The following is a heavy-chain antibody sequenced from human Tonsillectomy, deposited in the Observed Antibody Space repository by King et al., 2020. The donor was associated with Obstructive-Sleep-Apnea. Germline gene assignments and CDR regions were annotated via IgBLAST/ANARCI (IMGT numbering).Heavy chain of an antibody. D-gene: IGHD3-10*01. V-gene: IGHV4-59*01. Sequence: VQLQESGPGLVKPSETLSLTCTVSGSSISSYYWTWIRQPPGKGLEWIGDIYYSGTTNYNPSLKSRVTISLDTSKNQFSLKLSSVTAADTAVYYCARALSGGYPPRFDYWGPGTLVTISS. CDR2: IYYSGTT. CDR3: ARALSGGYPPRFDY. J-gene: IGHJ4*02. CDR1: GSSISSYY.